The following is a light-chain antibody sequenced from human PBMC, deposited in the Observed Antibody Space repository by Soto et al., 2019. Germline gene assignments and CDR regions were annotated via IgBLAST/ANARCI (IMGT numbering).Light chain of an antibody. CDR1: SSDVGSYNY. CDR2: DVS. CDR3: SSYTTSSTHVV. J-gene: IGLJ2*01. V-gene: IGLV2-14*01. Sequence: QSVLTQPASVSGSPGQSITISCTGTSSDVGSYNYVSWYQQYPGKAPKLMMYDVSNRPSGVSYRFSGSKSGNTASLTISGLQAEDEADYYCSSYTTSSTHVVFGGGTQLTVL.